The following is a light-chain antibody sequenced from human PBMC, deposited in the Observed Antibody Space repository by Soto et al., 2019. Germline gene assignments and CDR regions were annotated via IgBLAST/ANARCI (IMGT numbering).Light chain of an antibody. CDR3: QQYNNWPLT. J-gene: IGKJ4*01. V-gene: IGKV3-15*01. Sequence: ETVMTQSPVTLSVSPGERATLSCRASQSVSGNLAWYQQRPGQPPRLLIYGASTRAAGIPARFSGSGSGTEFTLTISSLQSEDFAVYYCQQYNNWPLTFGGGTKVEIK. CDR1: QSVSGN. CDR2: GAS.